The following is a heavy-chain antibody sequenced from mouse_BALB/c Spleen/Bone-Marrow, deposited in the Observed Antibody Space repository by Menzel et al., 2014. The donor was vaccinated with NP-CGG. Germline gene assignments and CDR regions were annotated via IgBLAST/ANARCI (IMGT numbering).Heavy chain of an antibody. D-gene: IGHD2-14*01. CDR2: ISSGGST. CDR3: ARGRDRYDDAMDY. V-gene: IGHV5-6-5*01. J-gene: IGHJ4*01. CDR1: GFTFSSYA. Sequence: EVKVVESGGGLVKPGGSLKLSCAASGFTFSSYAMSWVRQTPEKRLEWVASISSGGSTYYPDSVKGRFTFSRDNARNILYLQMNSLRSEDTAMYYCARGRDRYDDAMDYWGQGTSVTVSS.